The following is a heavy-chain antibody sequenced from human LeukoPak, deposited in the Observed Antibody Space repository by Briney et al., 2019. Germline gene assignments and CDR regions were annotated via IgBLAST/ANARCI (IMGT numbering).Heavy chain of an antibody. CDR3: ARDRGWLQFDY. CDR1: GFTFSSYW. J-gene: IGHJ4*02. V-gene: IGHV3-7*01. Sequence: GGSLRLSCAASGFTFSSYWMSWVRQAPGKGLEWVANIKEDGSERYYVDSMKGRFTISRDNAKNSLYLQMNSLTAEDTAVYYCARDRGWLQFDYWGQGTLVTVSS. CDR2: IKEDGSER. D-gene: IGHD5-24*01.